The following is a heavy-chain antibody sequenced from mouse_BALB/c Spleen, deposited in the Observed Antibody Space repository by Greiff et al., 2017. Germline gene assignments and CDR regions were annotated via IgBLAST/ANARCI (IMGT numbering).Heavy chain of an antibody. Sequence: EVMLVESGGGLVQPGGSRKLSCAASGFTFSSFGMHWVRQAPEKGLEWVAYISSGSSTIYYADTVKGRFTISRDNPKNTLFLQMTSLRSEDTAMYYCARAGFTAYYFDDWGQGTTLTVSS. D-gene: IGHD1-2*01. CDR3: ARAGFTAYYFDD. V-gene: IGHV5-17*02. CDR2: ISSGSSTI. J-gene: IGHJ2*01. CDR1: GFTFSSFG.